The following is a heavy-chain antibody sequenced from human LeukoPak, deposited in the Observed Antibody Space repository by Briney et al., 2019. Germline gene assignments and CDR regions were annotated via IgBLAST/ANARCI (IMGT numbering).Heavy chain of an antibody. Sequence: SVKVSCKASGGTFSSYAISWVRQAPGQGLEWMGGIFPIFGTANYAQKFQGRVTITTDESTSTAYMELSSLRSEDTAVYYCARDLSVEMATESYWGQGTLVTVSS. V-gene: IGHV1-69*05. D-gene: IGHD5-24*01. J-gene: IGHJ4*02. CDR3: ARDLSVEMATESY. CDR2: IFPIFGTA. CDR1: GGTFSSYA.